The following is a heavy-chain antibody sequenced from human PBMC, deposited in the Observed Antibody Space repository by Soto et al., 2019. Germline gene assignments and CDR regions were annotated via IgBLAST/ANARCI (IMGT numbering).Heavy chain of an antibody. CDR3: AKGSSGYSVPSFFDY. V-gene: IGHV3-15*01. J-gene: IGHJ4*02. CDR2: IKSKTDDGTT. CDR1: GLTFSNAW. Sequence: PGGSLRLSCAASGLTFSNAWMSWVRQAPGKGLEWVGRIKSKTDDGTTDYAAPVKGRFTISRDDSKNTLYLQMNSLKTEDTAVYYCAKGSSGYSVPSFFDYWGQGTLVTVSS. D-gene: IGHD3-22*01.